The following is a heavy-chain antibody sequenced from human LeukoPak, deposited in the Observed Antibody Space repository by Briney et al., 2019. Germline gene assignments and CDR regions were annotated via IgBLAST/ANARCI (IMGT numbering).Heavy chain of an antibody. CDR2: FDSEDGET. CDR3: AATTHYYDSSGYFRWFDP. D-gene: IGHD3-22*01. CDR1: GNTLTELS. Sequence: ASVKVFCKVSGNTLTELSMHWVRQAPGKGLEWMGGFDSEDGETVYAQNFQGRVTMTEDTFTDTAYMELTSLRSEDTAVYYCAATTHYYDSSGYFRWFDPWGQGTLVTVSS. V-gene: IGHV1-24*01. J-gene: IGHJ5*02.